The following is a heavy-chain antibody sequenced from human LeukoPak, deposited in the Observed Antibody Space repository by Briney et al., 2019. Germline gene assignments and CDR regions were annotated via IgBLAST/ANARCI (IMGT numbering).Heavy chain of an antibody. Sequence: PGGSLRLSSAASGFTFSSYAMSWVRQAPGKGLEWVSGISGSGGSTYYADSVKGRFTISRDNAKNSLYLQVNSLRAEDTAVYYCARDLRTYYYDISGSSLFDYWGQGSLVTVSS. CDR2: ISGSGGST. CDR1: GFTFSSYA. CDR3: ARDLRTYYYDISGSSLFDY. J-gene: IGHJ4*02. D-gene: IGHD3-22*01. V-gene: IGHV3-23*01.